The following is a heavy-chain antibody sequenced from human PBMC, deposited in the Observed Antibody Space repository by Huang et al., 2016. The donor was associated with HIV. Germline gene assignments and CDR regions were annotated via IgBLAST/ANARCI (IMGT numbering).Heavy chain of an antibody. CDR1: GGSFNRLA. D-gene: IGHD1-1*01. Sequence: VQLVQSGAEVRRPGSSVRVSCKAAGGSFNRLAFNWVRQAPGQGLESIVVIGPIFSVTNYAERFQNRRTSSADKSTNTVYMELRSLRSEDTGVFYCAREGQTWYGKPIAAFEIWGQGTTVIVSS. V-gene: IGHV1-69*10. J-gene: IGHJ3*02. CDR2: IGPIFSVT. CDR3: AREGQTWYGKPIAAFEI.